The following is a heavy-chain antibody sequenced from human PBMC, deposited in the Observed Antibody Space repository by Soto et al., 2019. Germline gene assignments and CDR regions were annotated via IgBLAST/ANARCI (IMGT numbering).Heavy chain of an antibody. CDR2: IYYSGST. CDR1: GGSISSSNW. J-gene: IGHJ6*03. Sequence: PSETLSLTCAVSGGSISSSNWWSWVRQPPGKGLEWIGEIYYSGSTNYNPSLKSRVTISVDTSKNQFSLKLSSVTAADTAVYYWARLLGVTTSRYYYYYMDVWGKGTTVTVSS. D-gene: IGHD4-17*01. CDR3: ARLLGVTTSRYYYYYMDV. V-gene: IGHV4-4*02.